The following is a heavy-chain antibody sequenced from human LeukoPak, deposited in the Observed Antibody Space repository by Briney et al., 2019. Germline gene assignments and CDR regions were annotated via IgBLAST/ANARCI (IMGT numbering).Heavy chain of an antibody. CDR2: INHSGST. CDR1: GVSFSGYY. D-gene: IGHD2-2*01. J-gene: IGHJ5*02. CDR3: TSIYCSSTSCYDVGVDSPGNSFDP. Sequence: SQTLSLTCAVYGVSFSGYYWSWLRHPAGKGLEWIGEINHSGSTNYNPSLQSRLTISVDTSKNQFSLKLSSVTAPGTAVYYCTSIYCSSTSCYDVGVDSPGNSFDPWGQGTLVTVSS. V-gene: IGHV4-34*01.